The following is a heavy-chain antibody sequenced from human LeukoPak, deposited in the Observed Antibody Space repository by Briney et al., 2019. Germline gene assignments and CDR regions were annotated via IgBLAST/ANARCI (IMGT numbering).Heavy chain of an antibody. D-gene: IGHD3-22*01. Sequence: PSETLSLTCAVYGGSFSGYYWSWIRQPPGKGLEWIGEINHSGSTNYNPSLKSRVTISVDTSKNQFSLKLSSVTAADTAVYYCAKTTYYYDSSDAFDIWGQGTMVTVSS. CDR3: AKTTYYYDSSDAFDI. J-gene: IGHJ3*02. V-gene: IGHV4-34*01. CDR2: INHSGST. CDR1: GGSFSGYY.